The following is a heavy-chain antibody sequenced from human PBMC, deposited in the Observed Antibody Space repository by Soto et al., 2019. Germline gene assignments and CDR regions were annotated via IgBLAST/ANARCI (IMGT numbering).Heavy chain of an antibody. CDR2: ISGSGGST. Sequence: GGSLRLSCAGSGFTFSNYAMSWVRQAPGKGLAWVSAISGSGGSTYYADSVKGRFTISRDDSKNTLYLQMNSLRAEDTALYYCAKVPVGATGRFDYWGQGTLVTVSS. J-gene: IGHJ4*02. V-gene: IGHV3-23*01. D-gene: IGHD1-26*01. CDR1: GFTFSNYA. CDR3: AKVPVGATGRFDY.